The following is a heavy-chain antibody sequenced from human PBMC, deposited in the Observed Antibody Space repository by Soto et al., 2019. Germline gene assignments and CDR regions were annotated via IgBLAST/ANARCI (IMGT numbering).Heavy chain of an antibody. Sequence: ASVKVSCKASGYTFTRYAMHWVRQAPGQGLEWMGWINTGNGNTHYSQKFQGRVTFTRDASATTAYMELSSLTSEDTAVYYCARNVDSFDPWGQGTLVTVSS. D-gene: IGHD2-15*01. CDR1: GYTFTRYA. V-gene: IGHV1-3*04. CDR2: INTGNGNT. CDR3: ARNVDSFDP. J-gene: IGHJ5*02.